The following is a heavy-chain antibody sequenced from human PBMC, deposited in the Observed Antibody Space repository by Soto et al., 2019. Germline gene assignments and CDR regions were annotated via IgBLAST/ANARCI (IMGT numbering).Heavy chain of an antibody. D-gene: IGHD2-15*01. V-gene: IGHV3-49*03. Sequence: GGSLRLSCATSGFTFHDHGMSWFRQAPGKGLDWVGSIRSRRYGATTDSAASVKGRFFISRDDFKSIAFLQMNNLETADTAVYSCTRAPLRCSGGSCYSADACGQGTLVTVSS. CDR3: TRAPLRCSGGSCYSADA. CDR2: IRSRRYGATT. J-gene: IGHJ5*01. CDR1: GFTFHDHG.